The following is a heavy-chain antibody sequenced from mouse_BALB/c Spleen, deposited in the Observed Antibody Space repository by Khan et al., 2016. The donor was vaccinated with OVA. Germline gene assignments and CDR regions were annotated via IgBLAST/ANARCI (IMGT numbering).Heavy chain of an antibody. CDR2: IYPGDGNT. J-gene: IGHJ3*01. D-gene: IGHD2-14*01. CDR1: GYGFSNYL. V-gene: IGHV1-80*01. Sequence: QVQLQQSGAELVRPGSSVKISCKASGYGFSNYLMNWVKQGPGQGLEWIGQIYPGDGNTNYNGKFKDKATLTVDKSSSTAYMQLSSLTSEDSAVXCCARSGYDYFAYWGQGTLVTVSA. CDR3: ARSGYDYFAY.